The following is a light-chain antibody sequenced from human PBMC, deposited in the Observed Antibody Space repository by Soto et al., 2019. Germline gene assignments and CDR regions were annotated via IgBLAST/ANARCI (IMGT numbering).Light chain of an antibody. Sequence: DIVMTQSPDSLAVSLGERATINCKSSQSVFYSSNNKNYLAWYQQKPGQPPKLLIYWASTRESGVPDRFRGIGSGTHFTLTISSLQAEDVAVYYCQQYYSLPLTFGPGTKVGIK. CDR3: QQYYSLPLT. V-gene: IGKV4-1*01. CDR1: QSVFYSSNNKNY. J-gene: IGKJ3*01. CDR2: WAS.